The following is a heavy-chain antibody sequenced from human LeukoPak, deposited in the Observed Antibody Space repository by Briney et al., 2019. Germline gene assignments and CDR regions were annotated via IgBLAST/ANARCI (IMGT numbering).Heavy chain of an antibody. D-gene: IGHD6-19*01. CDR2: IWYDGSNK. Sequence: GGSLRLSCAASGFTFSSYGMHWVRQAPGKGLEWVAVIWYDGSNKYYADSVKGRFTISRDNSKNTLYLQMNSLRAEDTAVYYCARGPSDSCGWYAGFDYWGQGTLVTVSS. V-gene: IGHV3-33*01. CDR3: ARGPSDSCGWYAGFDY. CDR1: GFTFSSYG. J-gene: IGHJ4*02.